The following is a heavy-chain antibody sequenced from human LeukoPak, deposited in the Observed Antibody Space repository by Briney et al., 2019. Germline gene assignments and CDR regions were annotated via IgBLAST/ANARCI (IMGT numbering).Heavy chain of an antibody. CDR3: VRDNSSGPQYL. CDR2: IHYSGST. CDR1: GGSIRSHY. J-gene: IGHJ4*02. D-gene: IGHD4-23*01. Sequence: PSETLSLTCTDSGGSIRSHYWNWIRQPPGKGLEWIGYIHYSGSTNYNPSLNSRVTISVDTSKSKFSLNLRSVTAADTAVYFCVRDNSSGPQYLWGQGILVTVSS. V-gene: IGHV4-59*11.